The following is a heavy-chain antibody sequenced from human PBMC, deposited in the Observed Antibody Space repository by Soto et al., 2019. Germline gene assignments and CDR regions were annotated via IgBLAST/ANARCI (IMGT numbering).Heavy chain of an antibody. CDR2: IWYDGSNK. CDR1: GFTFSSYG. J-gene: IGHJ4*02. Sequence: GGSLRLSCAASGFTFSSYGMHWVRQAPGKGLEWVAVIWYDGSNKYYADSVKGRFTISRDNSKNTLYLQMNSLRAEDTAVYYCARERGEVVVAASSLSYFDYWGQGTLVTVSS. CDR3: ARERGEVVVAASSLSYFDY. V-gene: IGHV3-33*01. D-gene: IGHD2-15*01.